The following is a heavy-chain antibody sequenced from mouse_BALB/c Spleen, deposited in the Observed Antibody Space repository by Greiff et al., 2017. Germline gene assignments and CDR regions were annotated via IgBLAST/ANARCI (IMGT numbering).Heavy chain of an antibody. CDR1: GFTFSSYG. Sequence: EVKVVESGGGLVQPGGSLKLSCAASGFTFSSYGMSWVRQTPDKRLELVATINSNGGSTYYPDSVKGRFTISRDNAKNTLYLQMSSLKSEDTAMYYCARDAEGAGLQFAYWGQGTLVTVSA. V-gene: IGHV5-6-3*01. J-gene: IGHJ3*01. D-gene: IGHD2-4*01. CDR3: ARDAEGAGLQFAY. CDR2: INSNGGST.